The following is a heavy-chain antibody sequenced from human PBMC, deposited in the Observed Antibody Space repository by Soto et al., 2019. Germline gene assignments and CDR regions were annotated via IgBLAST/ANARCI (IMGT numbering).Heavy chain of an antibody. D-gene: IGHD2-8*01. J-gene: IGHJ6*03. Sequence: SETLSLTFAVYGRSFSGYYWSWIRQPPGKGLEWIGEINHSGSTNYNPSLKSRVTISVDTSKNQFSLKLSSVTAADTAVYYCARGRGYCTNGVCYHYYYYYYMDVWGQGTTVT. CDR1: GRSFSGYY. CDR2: INHSGST. CDR3: ARGRGYCTNGVCYHYYYYYYMDV. V-gene: IGHV4-34*01.